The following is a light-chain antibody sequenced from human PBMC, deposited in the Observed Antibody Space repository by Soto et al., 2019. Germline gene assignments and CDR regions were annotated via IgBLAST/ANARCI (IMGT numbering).Light chain of an antibody. CDR3: QQYGRTPLN. Sequence: EIVLTQSPGTLSLSPGERATLSCRASESVSSSYLAWYQQKPGQAPRVLIYGASSRATGIPDRFSGSGSGTDFTLTISRVEPEDFAVYYCQQYGRTPLNFGGGTKVDIK. J-gene: IGKJ4*01. CDR2: GAS. V-gene: IGKV3-20*01. CDR1: ESVSSSY.